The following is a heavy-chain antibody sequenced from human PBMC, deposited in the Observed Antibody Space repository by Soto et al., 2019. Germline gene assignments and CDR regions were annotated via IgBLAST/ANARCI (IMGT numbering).Heavy chain of an antibody. CDR3: ARVPPPLRYCSGGSCFVDRDV. J-gene: IGHJ6*02. D-gene: IGHD2-15*01. CDR1: GGTFSSYA. Sequence: QVQLVESGAEVKKPGSSVKVSCKASGGTFSSYAISWVRQAPGQGLEWMGGIIPIFGTTNYAQNFQGRVTITADESTSTAYMELTSLRSDDTAVYYCARVPPPLRYCSGGSCFVDRDVWGQGTSVTVSS. CDR2: IIPIFGTT. V-gene: IGHV1-69*01.